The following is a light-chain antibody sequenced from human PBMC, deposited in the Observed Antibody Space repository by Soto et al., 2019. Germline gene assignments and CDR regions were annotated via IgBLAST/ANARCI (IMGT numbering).Light chain of an antibody. CDR2: AAS. CDR1: ETIRGY. J-gene: IGKJ1*01. CDR3: QQTFGTPRT. Sequence: DIQMTQSPSSLCASAGDRVTMTCRARETIRGYLNWYRQKAGKAPELLLYAASTLQTGVPSRFSGAGSGTEFTLTISALQSEDFATYFCQQTFGTPRTFGQGTKVDIK. V-gene: IGKV1-39*01.